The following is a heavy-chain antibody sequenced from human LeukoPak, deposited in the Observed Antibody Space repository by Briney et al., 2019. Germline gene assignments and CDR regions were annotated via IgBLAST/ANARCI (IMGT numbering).Heavy chain of an antibody. CDR3: AWATYDSSAVDAFDI. J-gene: IGHJ3*02. CDR1: GFTFRDYF. Sequence: KSGGSLRLSCAASGFTFRDYFMSWIRQAPGKGLEWVAYTNTAGNTIYYADSMKGRFTISRDNAKNPLYLQMNTLRAEDTAVYYCAWATYDSSAVDAFDIWGQGTMVTVSP. V-gene: IGHV3-11*01. CDR2: TNTAGNTI. D-gene: IGHD3-22*01.